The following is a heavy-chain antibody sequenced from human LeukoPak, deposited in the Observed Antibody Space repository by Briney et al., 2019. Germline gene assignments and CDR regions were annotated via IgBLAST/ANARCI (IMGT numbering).Heavy chain of an antibody. CDR3: AKGAGGFSYYNWFDP. Sequence: SETLSLTCTVSGGSISSSPYYWGWIRQPPGEGLEWIGSIYYSGTTHYSPSLESRVTISVDTSKNQFSLKLASVTAADTAIYYCAKGAGGFSYYNWFDPWGQGTLVTVSS. J-gene: IGHJ5*02. CDR2: IYYSGTT. V-gene: IGHV4-39*07. CDR1: GGSISSSPYY. D-gene: IGHD5-18*01.